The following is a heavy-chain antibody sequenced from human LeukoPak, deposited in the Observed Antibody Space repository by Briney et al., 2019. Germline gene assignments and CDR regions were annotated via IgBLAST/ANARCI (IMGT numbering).Heavy chain of an antibody. V-gene: IGHV3-21*01. Sequence: GGSLRLSCAASGFTFSSYSMNWVRQAPGKGLEWVSSISSSSSYIYYADSVKGRFTISRDNAKNSLYLQMNSLRAEDTAVYYCAKVGGIDAFDIWGQGTMVTVSS. CDR2: ISSSSSYI. D-gene: IGHD3-16*01. J-gene: IGHJ3*02. CDR3: AKVGGIDAFDI. CDR1: GFTFSSYS.